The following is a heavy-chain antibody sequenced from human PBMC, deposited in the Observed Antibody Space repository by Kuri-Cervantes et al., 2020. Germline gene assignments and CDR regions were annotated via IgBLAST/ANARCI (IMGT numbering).Heavy chain of an antibody. D-gene: IGHD6-19*01. J-gene: IGHJ4*02. CDR2: ISWNSGSI. V-gene: IGHV3-9*01. CDR1: GFTFDDYA. CDR3: AKDQQEAGTGDFDY. Sequence: GGSLRLSCAASGFTFDDYAMHWVRQAPGKGLEWVSGISWNSGSIGYADSVKGRFTISRDNSKNTLYLQMNSLIAEDTAVYYCAKDQQEAGTGDFDYWGQGTLVTVSS.